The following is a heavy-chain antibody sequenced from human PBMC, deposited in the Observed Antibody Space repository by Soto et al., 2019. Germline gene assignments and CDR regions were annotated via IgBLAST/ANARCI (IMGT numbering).Heavy chain of an antibody. Sequence: SETLSLTCTVSGGSISRSSYSWAWIRQPPGKGLEWIGTLYYSGNTYYNPSLKSRVTISVDTSKNQFSLKLSSVTAADTAVYYCATRQGGSYNWFDPWGQGILVTVSS. CDR3: ATRQGGSYNWFDP. D-gene: IGHD2-15*01. CDR2: LYYSGNT. J-gene: IGHJ5*02. CDR1: GGSISRSSYS. V-gene: IGHV4-39*01.